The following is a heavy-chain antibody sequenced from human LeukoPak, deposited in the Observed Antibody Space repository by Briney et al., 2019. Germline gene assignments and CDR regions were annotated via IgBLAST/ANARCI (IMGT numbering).Heavy chain of an antibody. CDR2: IYYSGST. D-gene: IGHD3-10*01. CDR3: ARFSRGITMVRGVGGFDY. CDR1: GGSISSYY. V-gene: IGHV4-59*01. Sequence: PSETLSLTCTVSGGSISSYYWSWIRQPPGKGLEWIGYIYYSGSTNYNPSLKSRVTISVDTSKNQSSLKLSSVTAADTAVYYCARFSRGITMVRGVGGFDYWGQGTLVTVSS. J-gene: IGHJ4*02.